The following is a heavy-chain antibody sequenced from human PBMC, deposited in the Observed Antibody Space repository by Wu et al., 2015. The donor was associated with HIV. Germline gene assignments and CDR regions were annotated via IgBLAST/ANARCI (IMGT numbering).Heavy chain of an antibody. Sequence: QVQLVQSGAEVRKPGASVKISCRPFGYSFPHKFIHWLRQAPGQGLEWMGRIIPIFGTANYAQKFQGRVTITADESTSTAYMELSSLRSEDTAVYYCARLLSEGYFDYYYGMDVWDQGP. V-gene: IGHV1-69*18. CDR1: GYSFPHKF. CDR2: IIPIFGTA. CDR3: ARLLSEGYFDYYYGMDV. J-gene: IGHJ6*02. D-gene: IGHD3-9*01.